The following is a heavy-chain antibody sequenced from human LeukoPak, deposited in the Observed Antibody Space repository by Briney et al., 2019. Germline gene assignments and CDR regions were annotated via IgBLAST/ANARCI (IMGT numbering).Heavy chain of an antibody. CDR2: ISSSSSTI. Sequence: GGSLRLSCAASGFTFSSYAMSWVRQAPGKGLEWVSYISSSSSTIYYADSVKGRFTISRDNAKNSQYLQMNSLRAEDTAVYYCSKGQWLVEQTFDYWGQGTLVTVSS. CDR1: GFTFSSYA. J-gene: IGHJ4*02. D-gene: IGHD6-19*01. CDR3: SKGQWLVEQTFDY. V-gene: IGHV3-48*04.